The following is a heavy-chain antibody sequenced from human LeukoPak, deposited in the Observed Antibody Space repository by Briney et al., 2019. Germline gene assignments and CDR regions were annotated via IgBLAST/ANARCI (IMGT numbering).Heavy chain of an antibody. J-gene: IGHJ4*02. Sequence: KPGGSLRLSCAASGFTFSSYIMHWVRQAPGKGLEWVSSISSSRSYIYYADSLKGRFTISRDNAKNSLYLQMDSLRAEDTAVYYCARVTHSGGDWRHDYWGQGTLVTVSS. CDR2: ISSSRSYI. CDR3: ARVTHSGGDWRHDY. CDR1: GFTFSSYI. D-gene: IGHD2-21*02. V-gene: IGHV3-21*01.